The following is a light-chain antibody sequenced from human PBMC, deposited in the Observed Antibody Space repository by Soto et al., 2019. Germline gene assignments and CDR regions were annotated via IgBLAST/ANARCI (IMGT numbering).Light chain of an antibody. J-gene: IGKJ5*01. CDR2: AAS. CDR3: QQYGYYPIT. V-gene: IGKV3-20*01. CDR1: QSVSSY. Sequence: EIVLTQSPSTLSLSPGERATLSCRASQSVSSYLAWYQQKPGQAPRLLIYAASSRATGSPDRFSGGGSGTDFTLTISRLEPEDFAVYYCQQYGYYPITFGQGTRLE.